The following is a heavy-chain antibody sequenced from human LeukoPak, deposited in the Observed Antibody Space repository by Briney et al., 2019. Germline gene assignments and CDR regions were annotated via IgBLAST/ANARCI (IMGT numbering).Heavy chain of an antibody. CDR2: IRYDGSNK. Sequence: GGSLRLSCAASGFTFSSYGMHWVRQAPGKGLEWVAFIRYDGSNKYYADSVKGRFTISRDNSKNTLYLQMNSLRAEDTAVYYCAKDSRNVLLWFGESPLGAYWGQGTLVTVSS. D-gene: IGHD3-10*01. V-gene: IGHV3-30*02. CDR3: AKDSRNVLLWFGESPLGAY. J-gene: IGHJ4*02. CDR1: GFTFSSYG.